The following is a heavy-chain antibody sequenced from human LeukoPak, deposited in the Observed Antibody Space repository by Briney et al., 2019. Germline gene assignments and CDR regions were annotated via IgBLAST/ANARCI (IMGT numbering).Heavy chain of an antibody. CDR1: GGSFSDYY. Sequence: PSETLSLTCAVYGGSFSDYYWSWIRQPPGKGLEWIGEINHSGSTNYNPSLKSRVIISVDTSKNQFSLILSSVTAADTAVYFCARESRYCSSTSCSGWYFQHWGQGTLVTVSS. J-gene: IGHJ1*01. CDR2: INHSGST. V-gene: IGHV4-34*01. CDR3: ARESRYCSSTSCSGWYFQH. D-gene: IGHD2-2*01.